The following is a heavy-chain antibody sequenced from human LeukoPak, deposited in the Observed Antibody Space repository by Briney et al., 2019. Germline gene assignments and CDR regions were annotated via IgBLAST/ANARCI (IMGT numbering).Heavy chain of an antibody. V-gene: IGHV5-51*01. Sequence: GESLKISCQGSGYSFTTYWIGWVRPMPGKGLEWMGIIYPGDSDTRYSPSFQGQVTISADKSISTAYLQWSSLRASDTAMYYCARHTSSWYSLGYWGQGTLVTVSS. D-gene: IGHD6-13*01. J-gene: IGHJ4*02. CDR3: ARHTSSWYSLGY. CDR2: IYPGDSDT. CDR1: GYSFTTYW.